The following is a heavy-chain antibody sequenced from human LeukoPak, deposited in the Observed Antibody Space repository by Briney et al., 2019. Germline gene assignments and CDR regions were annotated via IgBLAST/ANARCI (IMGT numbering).Heavy chain of an antibody. CDR1: GITFNSYS. J-gene: IGHJ4*02. CDR2: IDSESLSI. Sequence: PGGSLRLSCVGSGITFNSYSMHWVRQAPGKGLEWVSSIDSESLSIYYADSVKGRFTICRDNAKNSLYLQMNSLRAEDTAVYYCARGPPITRPGGPYSFDYWGQGTLVTVS. CDR3: ARGPPITRPGGPYSFDY. D-gene: IGHD1-20*01. V-gene: IGHV3-21*01.